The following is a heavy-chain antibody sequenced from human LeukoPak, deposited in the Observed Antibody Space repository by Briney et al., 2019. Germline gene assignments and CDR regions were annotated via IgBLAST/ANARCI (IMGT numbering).Heavy chain of an antibody. V-gene: IGHV1-69*05. CDR2: IIPIFGTA. J-gene: IGHJ4*02. D-gene: IGHD3-10*01. CDR1: GGTFSSYA. CDR3: ARGPVFGSGSYYNY. Sequence: VASVKVSCKASGGTFSSYAISWVRQAPGQGREWMGGIIPIFGTANYAQKFQGRVTTTTDESTSTAYLELSSLRSEDTAVYYCARGPVFGSGSYYNYWGQGTLDSV.